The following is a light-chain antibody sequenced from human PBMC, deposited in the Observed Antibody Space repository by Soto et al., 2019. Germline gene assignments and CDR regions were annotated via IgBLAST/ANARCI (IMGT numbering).Light chain of an antibody. CDR3: CSYAGGSTVYV. V-gene: IGLV2-23*02. CDR1: SSDVGTYNL. J-gene: IGLJ1*01. CDR2: EVN. Sequence: QSALTQPASVSGSPGQSITISCSGTSSDVGTYNLVSWYQQHPGKAPKLMIYEVNKRPSGVSSRFSGSKSGNTASLTISGLQPEDEADYYCCSYAGGSTVYVFGIGTKLTVL.